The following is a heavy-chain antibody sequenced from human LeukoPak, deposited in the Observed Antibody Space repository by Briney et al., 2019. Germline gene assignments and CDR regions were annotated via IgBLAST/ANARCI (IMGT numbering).Heavy chain of an antibody. D-gene: IGHD3-22*01. J-gene: IGHJ4*02. CDR1: GGSIIGSY. Sequence: PSETLSLTCTVSGGSIIGSYWTWIRQSPGGGLEYIGDIYNTVDVNYSPSLKSRVTISIAMSRSQFSLRLKSVTAADTAIYYCARSRNYDSTGYNPTYYFDSWGQGALVTVSS. CDR2: IYNTVDV. V-gene: IGHV4-59*01. CDR3: ARSRNYDSTGYNPTYYFDS.